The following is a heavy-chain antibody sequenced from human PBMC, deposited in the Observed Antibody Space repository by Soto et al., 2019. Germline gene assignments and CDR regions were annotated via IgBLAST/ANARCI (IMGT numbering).Heavy chain of an antibody. CDR1: GVSISSGNW. CDR3: AREGGESSDGLYYFDS. Sequence: SETLSLTCAVSGVSISSGNWWTWVRQTPQRGLEYIGEIFHDGTANYYPSFERRVAISVDTSKNQFSLKLTSVTAADTAVYFCAREGGESSDGLYYFDSWGQGSLVTVSS. V-gene: IGHV4-4*02. CDR2: IFHDGTA. D-gene: IGHD3-16*01. J-gene: IGHJ4*02.